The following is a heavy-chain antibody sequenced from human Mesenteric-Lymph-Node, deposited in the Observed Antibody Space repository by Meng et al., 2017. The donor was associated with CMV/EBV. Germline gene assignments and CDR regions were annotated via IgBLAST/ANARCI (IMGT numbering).Heavy chain of an antibody. D-gene: IGHD1-1*01. CDR1: GFTFSSYD. Sequence: GGSLRLSCAVSGFTFSSYDMHWVRQPTGKGLEWVSGVGLVGDTYYTASVKGRFTISRENAKNSLILQMKSLRAGDTAVYYCARMGGTTGSAFDVWGQGTLVTVSS. J-gene: IGHJ3*01. CDR3: ARMGGTTGSAFDV. CDR2: VGLVGDT. V-gene: IGHV3-13*01.